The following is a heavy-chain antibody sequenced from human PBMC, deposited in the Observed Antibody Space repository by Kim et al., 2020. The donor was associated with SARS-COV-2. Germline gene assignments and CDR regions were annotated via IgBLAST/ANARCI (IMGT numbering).Heavy chain of an antibody. V-gene: IGHV3-33*01. CDR1: GFTFSTYG. J-gene: IGHJ4*02. Sequence: GGSLRLSCAASGFTFSTYGMHCVRQAPGKGLEWVAVIWYDGSNKYYADYVKVRFTISRDNSRNTVSLQMNSLRAEDTAVYYCGRDRSSGWSLDFWGQG. CDR2: IWYDGSNK. D-gene: IGHD6-19*01. CDR3: GRDRSSGWSLDF.